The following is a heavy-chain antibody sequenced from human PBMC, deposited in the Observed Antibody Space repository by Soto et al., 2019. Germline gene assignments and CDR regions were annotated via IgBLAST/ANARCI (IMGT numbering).Heavy chain of an antibody. J-gene: IGHJ3*01. CDR3: AKRNQILGFSGDALDL. V-gene: IGHV3-30*18. CDR2: ISYEGSIK. CDR1: GFTLNNYG. Sequence: GGSLRLSCAASGFTLNNYGIHWVRQPPGKGLEWVALISYEGSIKYYAESVKGRFTISRDNSRGTLYLQMNSLVAEDTAVYYCAKRNQILGFSGDALDLWGQGTRVTVS. D-gene: IGHD3-3*01.